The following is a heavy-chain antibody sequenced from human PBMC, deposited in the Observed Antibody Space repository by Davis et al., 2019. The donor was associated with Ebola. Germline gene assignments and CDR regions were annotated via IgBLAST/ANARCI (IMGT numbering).Heavy chain of an antibody. J-gene: IGHJ6*04. V-gene: IGHV4-39*01. CDR1: GGSISSGGYY. CDR2: IYYSGST. Sequence: SETLSLTCTVSGGSISSGGYYWSWIRQHPGKGLEWIGSIYYSGSTYYNPSLTSRVTISVDTSKNQFSLKLSSVTAADTAVYYCARRTGTTSYYYGMDVWGKGTTVTVSS. CDR3: ARRTGTTSYYYGMDV. D-gene: IGHD1-7*01.